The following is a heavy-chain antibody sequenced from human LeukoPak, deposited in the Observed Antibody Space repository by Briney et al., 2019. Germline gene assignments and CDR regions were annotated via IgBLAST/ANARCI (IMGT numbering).Heavy chain of an antibody. CDR1: GFTFSSYW. J-gene: IGHJ4*02. Sequence: GGSLRLSCAASGFTFSSYWMHWVRQAPGKGLVWVSRINTDGSSTSYADSVKGRFTISRDNAKNTLYLQMNSLRAEDTAVYYCAREASSERITMVRGIDYWGQGTLVTVSS. D-gene: IGHD3-10*01. V-gene: IGHV3-74*01. CDR3: AREASSERITMVRGIDY. CDR2: INTDGSST.